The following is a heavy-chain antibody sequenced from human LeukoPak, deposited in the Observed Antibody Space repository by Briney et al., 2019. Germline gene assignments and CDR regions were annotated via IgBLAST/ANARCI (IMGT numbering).Heavy chain of an antibody. V-gene: IGHV1-2*02. J-gene: IGHJ5*02. CDR3: ARYYYGSGSYYGYNWFDP. CDR2: INPNSGGT. D-gene: IGHD3-10*01. Sequence: ASVKVSCKASGYTFTGYYMHWVRQAPGQGLEWMGWINPNSGGTNYAQKFQGRVTMTRDTSISTAYMELSRLRSDDTAVYYCARYYYGSGSYYGYNWFDPWGQGTLVTVSS. CDR1: GYTFTGYY.